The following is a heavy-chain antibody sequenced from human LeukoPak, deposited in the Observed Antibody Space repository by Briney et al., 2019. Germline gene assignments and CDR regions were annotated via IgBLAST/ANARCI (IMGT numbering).Heavy chain of an antibody. D-gene: IGHD2-21*01. V-gene: IGHV3-48*02. CDR1: GFTFSRYT. CDR2: ISSSGSAI. CDR3: ARGGPAVIDGVDY. Sequence: PGGSLRLSCAASGFTFSRYTMNWVRQAPGKGLEWVSYISSSGSAIYYADSVKGRFSISRSNAKNSLYLQMNSLRDEDTAVYYCARGGPAVIDGVDYWGQGTLVTVSS. J-gene: IGHJ4*02.